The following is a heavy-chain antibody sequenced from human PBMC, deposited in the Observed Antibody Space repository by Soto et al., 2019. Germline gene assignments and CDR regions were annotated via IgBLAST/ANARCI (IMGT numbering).Heavy chain of an antibody. CDR2: LSGSGGRT. CDR1: GFSFSSYA. V-gene: IGHV3-23*01. CDR3: TIVANDY. J-gene: IGHJ4*02. D-gene: IGHD3-16*02. Sequence: GSLRLSCTASGFSFSSYAMSWVRQAPGKGLEWVSSLSGSGGRTHYAESVKGRFTISRDNSKNTVDLQMNSLRVDDTAVYYCTIVANDYWGQGTLVTVSS.